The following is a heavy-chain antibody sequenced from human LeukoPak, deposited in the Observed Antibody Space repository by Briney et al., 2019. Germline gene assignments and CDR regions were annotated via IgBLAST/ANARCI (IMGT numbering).Heavy chain of an antibody. CDR2: ISYDGSNK. V-gene: IGHV3-30*18. CDR1: GFTFSSYG. CDR3: AKLAGGDLRGFDY. J-gene: IGHJ4*02. D-gene: IGHD2-21*02. Sequence: GGSLRLSCAASGFTFSSYGMHWVRQAPGKGLEWVAVISYDGSNKYYADSVKGRFTISRDNSKNTLYLQMNSLRAEDTAVYYCAKLAGGDLRGFDYWGQGTLVTVSS.